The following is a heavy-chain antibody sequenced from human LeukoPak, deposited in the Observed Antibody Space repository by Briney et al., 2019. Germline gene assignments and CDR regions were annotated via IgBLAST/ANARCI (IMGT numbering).Heavy chain of an antibody. V-gene: IGHV1-3*01. D-gene: IGHD3-10*01. J-gene: IGHJ5*02. CDR2: INAGNGNT. CDR3: ARVRFYYGSGSWWFDP. Sequence: GSVKVSCKASGYTFTSYAMHWVRQAPGQRLEWMEWINAGNGNTKYSQKFQGRVTITRDTSASTAYMELSSLRSEDTAVYYCARVRFYYGSGSWWFDPWGQGTLVTVSS. CDR1: GYTFTSYA.